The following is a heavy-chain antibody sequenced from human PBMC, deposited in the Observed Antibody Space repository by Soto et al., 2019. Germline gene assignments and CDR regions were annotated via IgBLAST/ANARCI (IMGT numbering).Heavy chain of an antibody. D-gene: IGHD3-3*01. CDR1: GFTFSSYW. CDR2: IKQDGSEK. J-gene: IGHJ6*02. Sequence: GGSLRLSCAASGFTFSSYWMSWVRQAPGKGLEWVANIKQDGSEKYYVDSVKGRFTISRDNAKNSLYLQMNSLRAEDTAVYYCARGRGQGFLEYYYYYYYGMDVWGQGTTVTVSS. V-gene: IGHV3-7*05. CDR3: ARGRGQGFLEYYYYYYYGMDV.